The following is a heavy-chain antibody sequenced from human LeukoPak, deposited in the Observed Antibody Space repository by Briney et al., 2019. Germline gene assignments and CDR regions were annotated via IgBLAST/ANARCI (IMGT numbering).Heavy chain of an antibody. V-gene: IGHV1-18*01. Sequence: GASVKVSCKASGYTFTSYGISWVRQAPGQGLEWMGWISAYNGNTNYAQKLQGRVTMTTDTSTSTAYMELRSLRSDDTAVYYCARTFSGSYYYYYYMDVWGKGTTVTVSS. CDR1: GYTFTSYG. D-gene: IGHD1-26*01. J-gene: IGHJ6*03. CDR2: ISAYNGNT. CDR3: ARTFSGSYYYYYYMDV.